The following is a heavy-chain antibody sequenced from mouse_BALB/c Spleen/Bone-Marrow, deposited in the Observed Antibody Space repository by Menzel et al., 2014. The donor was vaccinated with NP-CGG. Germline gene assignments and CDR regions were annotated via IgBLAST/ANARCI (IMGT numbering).Heavy chain of an antibody. CDR2: ISYSGST. J-gene: IGHJ2*01. Sequence: EVQLQQSGPSLVKPSQTLSLTCSVTGDSITSGYWNWVRKFPGNKLEYMGYISYSGSTNYNPSPKSRISITRDTSKNQYYLQMNSVTTEDTATYYCARYKGYYDHDGDYFDYWGQGTTLTVSS. V-gene: IGHV3-8*02. D-gene: IGHD2-4*01. CDR3: ARYKGYYDHDGDYFDY. CDR1: GDSITSGY.